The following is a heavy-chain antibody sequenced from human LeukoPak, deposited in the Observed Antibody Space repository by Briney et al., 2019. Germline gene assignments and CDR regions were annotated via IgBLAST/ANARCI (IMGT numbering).Heavy chain of an antibody. D-gene: IGHD7-27*01. Sequence: GGSLRLSCAASGFSFSDAWISWVRQAPGEGLEWVGRIQSKTDGGTIDYAAPVKDRFTISKDDSKDTVYLQMNTLKTEDTAVYYCTTSRTATGEKNYWGQGTLVTISS. V-gene: IGHV3-15*01. CDR2: IQSKTDGGTI. CDR1: GFSFSDAW. CDR3: TTSRTATGEKNY. J-gene: IGHJ4*02.